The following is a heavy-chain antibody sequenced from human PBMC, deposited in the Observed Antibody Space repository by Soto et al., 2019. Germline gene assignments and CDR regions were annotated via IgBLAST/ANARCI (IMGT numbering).Heavy chain of an antibody. Sequence: GGSLRLSCAASGFTFSSYSMNWVRQAPGKGLEWVSSISSSSSYIYYADSVKGRFTISRDNAKNSLYLQMNSLRAEDTVVYYCARASGSYCSGGSCYPPYYFDYWGQGTLVTVSS. CDR2: ISSSSSYI. J-gene: IGHJ4*02. V-gene: IGHV3-21*01. CDR1: GFTFSSYS. CDR3: ARASGSYCSGGSCYPPYYFDY. D-gene: IGHD2-15*01.